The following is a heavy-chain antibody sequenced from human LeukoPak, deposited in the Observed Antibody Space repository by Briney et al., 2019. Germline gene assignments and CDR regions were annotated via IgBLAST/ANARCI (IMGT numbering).Heavy chain of an antibody. CDR2: MNPNSGNT. J-gene: IGHJ4*02. D-gene: IGHD6-13*01. V-gene: IGHV1-8*01. Sequence: ASVKVSCKASGYTFTSYDINWVRQATGQGLEWMGWMNPNSGNTGYAQKFQGRVTMTRNTSISTAYMELSSLRSEDTAVYYCARRDSSSWYYYFDYWGQGTLVTVSS. CDR1: GYTFTSYD. CDR3: ARRDSSSWYYYFDY.